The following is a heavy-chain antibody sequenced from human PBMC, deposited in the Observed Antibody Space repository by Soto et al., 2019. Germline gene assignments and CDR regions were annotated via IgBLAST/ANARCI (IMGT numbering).Heavy chain of an antibody. Sequence: PGGSLSLSCAASGFTFSSYSMNWVRQAPGKGLEWVSSISSSSSYIYYADSVKGRFTISRDNAKNSLYLQMNSLRAEDTAVYYCARAKSGEAVAGTGGYYYGMDVWGQGTTVTVSS. V-gene: IGHV3-21*01. J-gene: IGHJ6*02. CDR2: ISSSSSYI. CDR1: GFTFSSYS. D-gene: IGHD6-19*01. CDR3: ARAKSGEAVAGTGGYYYGMDV.